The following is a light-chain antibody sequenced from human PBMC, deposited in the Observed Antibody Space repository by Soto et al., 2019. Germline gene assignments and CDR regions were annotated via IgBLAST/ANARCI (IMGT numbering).Light chain of an antibody. CDR2: GAS. Sequence: IALTQSPGTLSVSPGERASLSCRASQSVSNNYLAWYQQKPGQAPRLLIYGASNRATGIPDRFSGSGSGTDFTLTIIRLEPEDFAVYYCQQYGRSGTFGQGTKVDIK. CDR3: QQYGRSGT. V-gene: IGKV3-20*01. J-gene: IGKJ1*01. CDR1: QSVSNNY.